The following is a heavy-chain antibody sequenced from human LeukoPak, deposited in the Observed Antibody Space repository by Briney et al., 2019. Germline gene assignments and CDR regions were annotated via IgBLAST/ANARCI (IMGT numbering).Heavy chain of an antibody. V-gene: IGHV1-69*01. D-gene: IGHD6-6*01. Sequence: ASVKVSCKASVGTFSSYAISWVRQAPGQGLEWMGGIIPIFGTANYAQKFQGRVTITADESTSTAYMELSSLRSEDTAVYYCARDLGPYSSSSGAFDIWGQGTMVTVSS. CDR2: IIPIFGTA. CDR3: ARDLGPYSSSSGAFDI. J-gene: IGHJ3*02. CDR1: VGTFSSYA.